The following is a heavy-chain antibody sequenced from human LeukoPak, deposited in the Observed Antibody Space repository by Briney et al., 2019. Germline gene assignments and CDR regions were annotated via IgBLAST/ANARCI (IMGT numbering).Heavy chain of an antibody. CDR3: ARALVGYSYDDPESFDY. CDR2: IYYSGST. CDR1: GGSISSYY. J-gene: IGHJ4*02. V-gene: IGHV4-59*01. Sequence: PSETLSLTCTVSGGSISSYYWSWIRQPPGKGPEWIGYIYYSGSTNYNPSLKSRVTISVDTSKNQFSLKLSSVTAADTAVYYCARALVGYSYDDPESFDYWGQGTLVTVSS. D-gene: IGHD5-18*01.